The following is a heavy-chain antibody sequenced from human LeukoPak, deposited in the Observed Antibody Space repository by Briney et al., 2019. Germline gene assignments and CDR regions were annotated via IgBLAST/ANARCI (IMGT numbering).Heavy chain of an antibody. J-gene: IGHJ4*02. V-gene: IGHV3-74*01. CDR1: GFTFSYSW. CDR2: ISSDGSNT. D-gene: IGHD6-13*01. Sequence: GGSLRLSCEASGFTFSYSWMNWVRQAPGRGLVWVSRISSDGSNTNYADSVKGRFTISRDNAKNTLDLQMNSLRAEDTAVYYCAREGGSSWALDYWGQGTLVTVSS. CDR3: AREGGSSWALDY.